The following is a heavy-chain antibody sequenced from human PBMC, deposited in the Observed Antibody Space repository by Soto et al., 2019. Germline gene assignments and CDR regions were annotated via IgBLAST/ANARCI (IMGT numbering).Heavy chain of an antibody. Sequence: QVQVQESGPGLLKPSETLSLTCSVTGVSISNNYWSWIRQPPGKGLEWIGYIYLGGNTKYSPAFKSRVAISVDTSKNQFSLRLSSVTVADTAVYYCARAAVADAFDIWGQGTTVNVSS. CDR3: ARAAVADAFDI. CDR2: IYLGGNT. J-gene: IGHJ3*02. CDR1: GVSISNNY. D-gene: IGHD6-19*01. V-gene: IGHV4-59*01.